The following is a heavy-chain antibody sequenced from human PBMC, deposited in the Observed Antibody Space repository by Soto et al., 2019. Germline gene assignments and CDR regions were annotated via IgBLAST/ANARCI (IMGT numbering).Heavy chain of an antibody. Sequence: SETLSLTCTVSGGSLSSYYWSWIRQPPGKGLEWIGYVYNRGKTKYNPSLKSRVTIWEDMSKNQVSLRLSSVTAADTAIYYCARDRQHTYGNCFDPWGQGTLVTVSS. CDR3: ARDRQHTYGNCFDP. CDR2: VYNRGKT. V-gene: IGHV4-59*01. J-gene: IGHJ5*02. CDR1: GGSLSSYY. D-gene: IGHD4-17*01.